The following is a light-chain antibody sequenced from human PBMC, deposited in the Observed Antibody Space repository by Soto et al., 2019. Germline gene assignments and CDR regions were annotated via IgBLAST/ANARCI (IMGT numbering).Light chain of an antibody. J-gene: IGKJ5*01. V-gene: IGKV3-20*01. CDR3: QQYDISPIT. CDR2: GAS. Sequence: EIVLTQSPGTLSLSPGERATLSCRASQSVSSSFLAWYQQKPGQAPRLLIYGASSRATGIPDRFSGSGSGTDFTLTISRLETEDCAVYFCQQYDISPITFGQGTRLGIK. CDR1: QSVSSSF.